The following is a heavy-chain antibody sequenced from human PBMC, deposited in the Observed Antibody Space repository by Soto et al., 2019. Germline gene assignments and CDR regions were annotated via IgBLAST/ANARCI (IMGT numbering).Heavy chain of an antibody. CDR2: VYHSGTT. CDR3: ARHGHSHFYDY. Sequence: SETLSLTCTVSGGSLIINNYYWGWVRQPPGKNLEWVGSVYHSGTTYYNSSLKSRVTISIDTSNNQFSLKLSSMTAADTAVYYWARHGHSHFYDYWGQGTLVTVSS. J-gene: IGHJ4*02. CDR1: GGSLIINNYY. V-gene: IGHV4-39*01.